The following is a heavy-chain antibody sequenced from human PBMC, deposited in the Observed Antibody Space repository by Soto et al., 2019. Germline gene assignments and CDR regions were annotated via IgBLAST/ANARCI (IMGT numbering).Heavy chain of an antibody. V-gene: IGHV3-15*04. CDR3: TTRAVPG. CDR1: GFIFTNAW. J-gene: IGHJ4*02. CDR2: VGSEADGGTI. Sequence: EVQLVESGGGLVNPGGSLRLSCAASGFIFTNAWVSWVRQAPGKGLEWVGRVGSEADGGTIDYAAPVKGRFTVSRDQSKNTVHLQMNRLKTEDTAVYYCTTRAVPGWGQGTLVTVSS. D-gene: IGHD6-19*01.